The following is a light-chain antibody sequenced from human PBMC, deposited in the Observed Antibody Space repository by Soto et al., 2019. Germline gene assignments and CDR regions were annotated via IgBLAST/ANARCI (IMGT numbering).Light chain of an antibody. Sequence: ATRMTQYPSSFSASTGDRVTITCRASQGISSYIAWYQQKPGKAPKLLIYASSTLQSGVPSRFSGSGSGTDFTLTISRLQSEDFATYYCQQYYSYPFSFGPGTKVDIK. J-gene: IGKJ3*01. CDR3: QQYYSYPFS. CDR2: ASS. V-gene: IGKV1-8*01. CDR1: QGISSY.